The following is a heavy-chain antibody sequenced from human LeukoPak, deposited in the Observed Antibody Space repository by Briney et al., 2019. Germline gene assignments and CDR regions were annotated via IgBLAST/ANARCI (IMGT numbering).Heavy chain of an antibody. J-gene: IGHJ4*02. CDR3: ASFTYGGNAALDY. CDR2: VNHIGST. D-gene: IGHD4-23*01. V-gene: IGHV4-34*01. Sequence: PSETLSLTCAVSGGSISSGGYSWSWIRQPPGKGLEWIGEVNHIGSTNYNPSLKSRVIGSVDTSKNQFSLKLSSVTAADTAVYYCASFTYGGNAALDYWGQGTLVTVSS. CDR1: GGSISSGGYS.